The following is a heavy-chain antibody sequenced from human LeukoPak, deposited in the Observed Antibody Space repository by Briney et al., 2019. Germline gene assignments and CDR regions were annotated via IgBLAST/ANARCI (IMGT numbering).Heavy chain of an antibody. CDR2: ISNSGGST. V-gene: IGHV3-64*01. Sequence: SGGSLRLSCVASGFIFSRYGMHWVRQAPGKGLEYVSAISNSGGSTYYANSVKGRFTISRDNAKNSLYLQMNSLRAEDTAVYYCARDSPRSYYYYGMDVWGQGTTVTVSS. J-gene: IGHJ6*02. CDR3: ARDSPRSYYYYGMDV. CDR1: GFIFSRYG.